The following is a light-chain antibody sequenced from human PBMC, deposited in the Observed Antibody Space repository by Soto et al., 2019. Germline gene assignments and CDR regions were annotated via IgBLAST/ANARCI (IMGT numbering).Light chain of an antibody. Sequence: DIQMTQSPSTLSASVGDRVTITCRASQSISSWLAWYQQKPGKAPKILIYKGSSLESGVPSRFSGSGSGTEFTLTISSLQPDDFATYYCQQYNSYWHTFGQGTKLEIK. CDR3: QQYNSYWHT. CDR1: QSISSW. V-gene: IGKV1-5*03. CDR2: KGS. J-gene: IGKJ2*01.